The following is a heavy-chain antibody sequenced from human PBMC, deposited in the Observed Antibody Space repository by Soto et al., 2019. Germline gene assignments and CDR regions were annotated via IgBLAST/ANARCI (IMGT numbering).Heavy chain of an antibody. CDR3: APYGSGIYYIARDQY. CDR2: IDHNGHT. V-gene: IGHV4-34*01. CDR1: GGSFSGYC. D-gene: IGHD3-10*01. Sequence: QVQLQQWGAGLLKPSETLSLTCAVYGGSFSGYCWSWIRQSPGKGLEWIGEIDHNGHTNYNPSLKSRVTISVDKSKNQFALRLSSTTASDTATYYCAPYGSGIYYIARDQYWRHGTLVTVSS. J-gene: IGHJ4*01.